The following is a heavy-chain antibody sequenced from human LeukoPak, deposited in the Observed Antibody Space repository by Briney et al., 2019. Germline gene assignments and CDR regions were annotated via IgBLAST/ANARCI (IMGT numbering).Heavy chain of an antibody. CDR2: IYYSGST. Sequence: ASETLSLTCTDSGGSLSSYYWSWIRQPPGKGLEWIGYIYYSGSTNYNPSLKSRVTISVDTSKNQFSLKLRSVTAADTAVYFCARGARYSYVYVALYYYYMDVWGKGTTVTVSS. CDR1: GGSLSSYY. D-gene: IGHD5-18*01. V-gene: IGHV4-59*01. CDR3: ARGARYSYVYVALYYYYMDV. J-gene: IGHJ6*03.